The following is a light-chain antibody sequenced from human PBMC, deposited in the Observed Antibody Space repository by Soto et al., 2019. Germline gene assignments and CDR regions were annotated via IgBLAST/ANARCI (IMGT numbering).Light chain of an antibody. CDR3: GTWDSSLSGGL. CDR1: SSNIENNY. V-gene: IGLV1-51*01. Sequence: QSALTQPPSVSAAPGQKVTISCSGSSSNIENNYVSWYQQLPGTAPKLLIYDNNKRPSGIPDRFSGSKSGTSATLGITGLQTGDEADYYCGTWDSSLSGGLFGGGTKLTVL. J-gene: IGLJ2*01. CDR2: DNN.